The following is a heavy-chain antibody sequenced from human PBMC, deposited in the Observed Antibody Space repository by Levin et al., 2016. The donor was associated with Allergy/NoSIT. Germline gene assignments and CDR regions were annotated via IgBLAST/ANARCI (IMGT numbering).Heavy chain of an antibody. CDR3: ARDTTEYSYDSRGYYNSPYFDY. V-gene: IGHV3-11*01. Sequence: WIRQPPGKGLEWISYISSTGNTIYYADSVKGRFTISRDNAKNSLYLQMNSLRAEDTAVYYCARDTTEYSYDSRGYYNSPYFDYWGQGALVTVSS. CDR2: ISSTGNTI. D-gene: IGHD3-22*01. J-gene: IGHJ4*02.